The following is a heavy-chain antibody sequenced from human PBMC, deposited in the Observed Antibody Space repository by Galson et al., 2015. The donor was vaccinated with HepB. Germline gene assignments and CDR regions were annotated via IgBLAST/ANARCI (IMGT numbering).Heavy chain of an antibody. Sequence: SVKVSCKASGYTFTSYDINWVRQATGQGLEWMGWMNPNSGNTGYAQKFQGRVTMTRNTSISTAYMELSSLRSEDTAVYYCALSVAGTGAPNNWFDPWGQGTLVTVSS. CDR2: MNPNSGNT. CDR3: ALSVAGTGAPNNWFDP. D-gene: IGHD6-19*01. J-gene: IGHJ5*02. CDR1: GYTFTSYD. V-gene: IGHV1-8*01.